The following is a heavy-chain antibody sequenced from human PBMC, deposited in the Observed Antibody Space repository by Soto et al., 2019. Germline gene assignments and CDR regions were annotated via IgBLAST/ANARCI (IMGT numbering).Heavy chain of an antibody. CDR3: ARAADAFDI. CDR1: GYAFTNYD. Sequence: ASVKVSCKASGYAFTNYDINWVRQATGQGLEWMGWMSPNSGNTGYAQKFQGRVTMTNNTSIKTAFMELSSLASEDTAVYYCARAADAFDIWGQGTMVTVSS. CDR2: MSPNSGNT. J-gene: IGHJ3*02. D-gene: IGHD2-15*01. V-gene: IGHV1-8*01.